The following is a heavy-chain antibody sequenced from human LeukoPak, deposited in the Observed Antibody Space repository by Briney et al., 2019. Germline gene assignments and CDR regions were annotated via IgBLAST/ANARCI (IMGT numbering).Heavy chain of an antibody. CDR1: GFTFDDYA. J-gene: IGHJ4*02. Sequence: GGSLRLSCAASGFTFDDYAMHWVRQTPGKGLEWVSLISGDGDTTYSADSVKGRSTISRDNFKNSLYLQMNSLRTEDTALYYCAKDMAYYYDSSVVIDYWGQGTLVTVSS. D-gene: IGHD3-22*01. CDR2: ISGDGDTT. CDR3: AKDMAYYYDSSVVIDY. V-gene: IGHV3-43*02.